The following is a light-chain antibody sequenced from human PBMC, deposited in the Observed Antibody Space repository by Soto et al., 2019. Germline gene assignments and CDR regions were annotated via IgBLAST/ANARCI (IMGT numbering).Light chain of an antibody. Sequence: QSVLTQPPSASGTPGQRVTISCSGSSSNVGGNYVYLYQQLPGTAPKLLIYRNNQRPSGVPDRFSGSKSGTSASLAISGLRSEDEAEYYCAAWDDRLTVGVFGGGTKLTVL. CDR1: SSNVGGNY. CDR2: RNN. V-gene: IGLV1-47*01. CDR3: AAWDDRLTVGV. J-gene: IGLJ3*02.